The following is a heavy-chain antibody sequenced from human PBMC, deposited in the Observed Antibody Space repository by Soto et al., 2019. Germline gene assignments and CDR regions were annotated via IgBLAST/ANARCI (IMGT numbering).Heavy chain of an antibody. CDR3: ARTAAAGKNYYGIDV. Sequence: PGASLKISCKGSGYSFTSYWIGWVRQMPGKGLEWMGTIYPGDSDTRYSPSLQGQVTISADKSISTAYLQWSSLKASDTATYYCARTAAAGKNYYGIDVWGQGTTVTVSS. CDR2: IYPGDSDT. CDR1: GYSFTSYW. J-gene: IGHJ6*02. V-gene: IGHV5-51*01. D-gene: IGHD6-13*01.